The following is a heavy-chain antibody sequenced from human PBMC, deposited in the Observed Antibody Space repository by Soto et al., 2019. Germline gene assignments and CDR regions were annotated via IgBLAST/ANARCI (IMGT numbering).Heavy chain of an antibody. CDR3: AEVGGLERGGFPRYFAY. CDR1: GGTFSSYA. CDR2: IIPIFGTA. D-gene: IGHD3-16*01. V-gene: IGHV1-69*19. J-gene: IGHJ4*02. Sequence: QVQLVQSGAEVKKPGSSVKVSCKASGGTFSSYAISWVRQAPGQGLEWMGGIIPIFGTANYAQKFQGRVTITADESTSTAYVELSSLRSEDTAVNYCAEVGGLERGGFPRYFAYWGQGTLVTVSS.